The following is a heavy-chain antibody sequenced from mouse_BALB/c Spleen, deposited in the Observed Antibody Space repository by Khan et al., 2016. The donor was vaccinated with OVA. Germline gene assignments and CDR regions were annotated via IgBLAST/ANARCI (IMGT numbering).Heavy chain of an antibody. J-gene: IGHJ3*01. CDR3: ARRNYFGYTFAY. CDR1: GYTFTDYY. CDR2: ISPGSGDT. V-gene: IGHV1-77*01. Sequence: QVQLQQSGAELARPGASVKLSCKASGYTFTDYYINWVKQRTGQGLEWIGEISPGSGDTYYNEKFKGKATMTAAKSYSTVYMQLSSLTAEASAVYFCARRNYFGYTFAYWVQGTLVTVSA. D-gene: IGHD1-2*01.